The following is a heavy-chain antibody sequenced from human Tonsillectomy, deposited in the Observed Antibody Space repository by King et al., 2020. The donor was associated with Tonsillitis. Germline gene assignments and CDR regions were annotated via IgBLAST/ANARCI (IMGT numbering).Heavy chain of an antibody. CDR2: ISSSSSYI. CDR3: ARDRDTAIPTRYGMDV. V-gene: IGHV3-21*01. CDR1: GFTFSSYS. Sequence: VQLVESGGGLVKPGRSLRLSCAASGFTFSSYSMNWVRQAPGKGLEWVSSISSSSSYIYYADSVKGRFTISRDNAKNSLYLQMNSLRAEDTAVYYCARDRDTAIPTRYGMDVWGQGTTVTVSS. D-gene: IGHD5-18*01. J-gene: IGHJ6*02.